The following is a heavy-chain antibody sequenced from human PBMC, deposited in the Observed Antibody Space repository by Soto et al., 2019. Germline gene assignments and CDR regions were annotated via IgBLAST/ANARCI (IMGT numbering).Heavy chain of an antibody. CDR1: GFTFTRSA. V-gene: IGHV3-23*01. D-gene: IGHD5-12*01. CDR3: AGHTVASSWTLDV. Sequence: GESLKISCEASGFTFTRSAMGWVRQAPGKGLEWLSYISGSAGRTYYADSVRGRFTISRDTSRNTLYLQMNSLRAEDTAIYYCAGHTVASSWTLDVWGQGTVVTVSS. J-gene: IGHJ3*01. CDR2: ISGSAGRT.